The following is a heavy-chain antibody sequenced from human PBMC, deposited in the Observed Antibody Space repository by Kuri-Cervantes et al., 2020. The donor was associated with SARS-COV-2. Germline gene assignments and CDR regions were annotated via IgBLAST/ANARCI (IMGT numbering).Heavy chain of an antibody. CDR1: GFTFGDYA. J-gene: IGHJ4*02. Sequence: GESLKISCTASGFTFGDYAMSWVRQAPGKGLEWVANIKQDGSEKYYVDSVKGRFTISRDNAKNSLYLQMNSLRAEDTAVYYCARFPLIWSGYYSNWGYFDYWGQGTLVTVSS. D-gene: IGHD3-3*01. CDR3: ARFPLIWSGYYSNWGYFDY. V-gene: IGHV3-7*01. CDR2: IKQDGSEK.